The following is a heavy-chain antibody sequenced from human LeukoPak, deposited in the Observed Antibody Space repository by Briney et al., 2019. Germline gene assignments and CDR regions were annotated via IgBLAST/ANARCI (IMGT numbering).Heavy chain of an antibody. Sequence: GASVKVSCKATGYTFTGYYMHWVRQAPGQGLEWMGWINPNSGGTNYAQKFQGRITMTRDTSISTAYMELSRLRSDDTAVYYCASHFYDGYGRDYWGQGTLVTVSS. V-gene: IGHV1-2*02. D-gene: IGHD5-18*01. CDR3: ASHFYDGYGRDY. CDR2: INPNSGGT. CDR1: GYTFTGYY. J-gene: IGHJ4*02.